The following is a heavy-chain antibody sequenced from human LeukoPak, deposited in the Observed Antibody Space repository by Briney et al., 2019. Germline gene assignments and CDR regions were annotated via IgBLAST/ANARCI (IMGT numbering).Heavy chain of an antibody. CDR3: ARDRSEWLLDDY. Sequence: ASVKVSCKASGYTFTSYYMHWVRQAPGQGLEWMGIINPSGGSTSYAQKFQGRVTMTRDMSTSTVYMELSSLRSEDTAVYYCARDRSEWLLDDYWGRGTLVTVSS. J-gene: IGHJ4*02. CDR2: INPSGGST. D-gene: IGHD3-3*01. V-gene: IGHV1-46*01. CDR1: GYTFTSYY.